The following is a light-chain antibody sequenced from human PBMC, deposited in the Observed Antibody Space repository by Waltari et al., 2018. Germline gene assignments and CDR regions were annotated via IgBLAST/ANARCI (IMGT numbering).Light chain of an antibody. CDR1: ALSRQF. J-gene: IGLJ2*01. Sequence: SFALKQPPSVSVSPGQTARITCSADALSRQFAYWYRQRPGQAPLLLIYKDKERPLGIPDRISGSSSWTTATLTISGVQAEDEADYFCQSSDSGGFETFGDGTKLTV. CDR2: KDK. CDR3: QSSDSGGFET. V-gene: IGLV3-25*03.